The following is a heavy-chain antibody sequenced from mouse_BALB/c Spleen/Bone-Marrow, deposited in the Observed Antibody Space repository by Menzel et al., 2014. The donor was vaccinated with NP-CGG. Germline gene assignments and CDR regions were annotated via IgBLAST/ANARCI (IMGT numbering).Heavy chain of an antibody. CDR2: ISPGSGST. CDR1: GYAFTDYL. Sequence: QVQLQQSGAELVRPGTSVKVSCKTSGYAFTDYLMEWLKQRPGQGLEWIGVISPGSGSTNYNEKFKDKATLTADKSSSTAYIQLSSLTSDDSAVYFCARYDGYFDYWGQGTTLTVSS. J-gene: IGHJ2*01. V-gene: IGHV1-54*01. CDR3: ARYDGYFDY. D-gene: IGHD2-3*01.